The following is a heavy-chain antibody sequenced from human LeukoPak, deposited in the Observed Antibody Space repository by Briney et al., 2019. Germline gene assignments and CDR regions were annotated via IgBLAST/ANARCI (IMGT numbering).Heavy chain of an antibody. D-gene: IGHD5-24*01. V-gene: IGHV4-39*01. CDR3: ARHGAEMATILGNY. J-gene: IGHJ4*02. CDR1: GDSVSRSDSY. Sequence: SETLSLTCSVSGDSVSRSDSYWDWIRQPPGKGLEWIGTIYYSGRTYYSPSLKSRVTMSVDPSKNQFSLNLRSVTAADTAVYYCARHGAEMATILGNYWGQGTLVTVSS. CDR2: IYYSGRT.